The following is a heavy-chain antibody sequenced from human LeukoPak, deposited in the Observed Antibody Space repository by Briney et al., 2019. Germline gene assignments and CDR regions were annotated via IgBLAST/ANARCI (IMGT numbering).Heavy chain of an antibody. D-gene: IGHD3-22*01. Sequence: GGSLRLSYAASGFTFSSYGMHWVRQAPGKGLEWVAFIRYDGSNKYYADSVKGRFTISRDNSKNTLYLQMNSLRAEDTAVYYCANPKGYYDSSALIGGYWGQGTLVTVSS. J-gene: IGHJ4*02. V-gene: IGHV3-30*02. CDR3: ANPKGYYDSSALIGGY. CDR2: IRYDGSNK. CDR1: GFTFSSYG.